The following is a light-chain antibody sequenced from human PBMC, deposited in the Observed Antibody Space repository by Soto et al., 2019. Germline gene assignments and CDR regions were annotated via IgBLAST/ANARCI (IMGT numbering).Light chain of an antibody. CDR3: QQYKFWRT. Sequence: IVMTQSPATLSVSPGERATLSCRAGQSIDNMLAWYQQRPGQAPRLLIYAASTRATGIPARFSGSGSGTEFTLTNSGLQYEDFGVYYCQQYKFWRTFGQGTNVEIK. J-gene: IGKJ1*01. CDR1: QSIDNM. CDR2: AAS. V-gene: IGKV3-15*01.